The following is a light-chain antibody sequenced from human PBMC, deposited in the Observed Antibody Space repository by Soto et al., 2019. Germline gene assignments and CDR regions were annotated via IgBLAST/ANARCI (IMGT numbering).Light chain of an antibody. J-gene: IGKJ5*01. CDR1: QGISGDY. V-gene: IGKV3-20*01. CDR3: QQYGSSPPIT. Sequence: EIGLSQSRGTLSLSPGERASLSCRASQGISGDYLAWYQHKPGQAPRLLMYGASSRATGIPDRFSGSGSGTDFTLTISRLELEDFEVYYCQQYGSSPPITFGQGTRLEIK. CDR2: GAS.